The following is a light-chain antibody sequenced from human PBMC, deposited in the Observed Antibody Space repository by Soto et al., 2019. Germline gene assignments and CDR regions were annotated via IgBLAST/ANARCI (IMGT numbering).Light chain of an antibody. CDR2: GAS. CDR1: QSVSSSY. J-gene: IGKJ1*01. CDR3: QQYGSSPWT. Sequence: EIVMTQSAGTLSLSPGERATLSCRASQSVSSSYLAWYQQKPGQAPRLLIYGASSRATGIPDRFSGSGSGTDFTLTISRLEPEDFAVYYCQQYGSSPWTFGQGNKVDSK. V-gene: IGKV3-20*01.